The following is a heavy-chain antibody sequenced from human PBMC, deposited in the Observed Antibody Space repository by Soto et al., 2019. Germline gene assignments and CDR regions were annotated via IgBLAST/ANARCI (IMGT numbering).Heavy chain of an antibody. CDR3: ARGQSLRGYINYGMDV. CDR2: INHSGST. Sequence: SETLSLTCTVSGGSISSSGYYWGWVRQPPGKGLEWIGEINHSGSTNYNPSLKSRVTISVDTSKNQFSLKLSSVTAADTAVYYCARGQSLRGYINYGMDVWGQGTTVTVSS. V-gene: IGHV4-39*07. J-gene: IGHJ6*02. CDR1: GGSISSSGYY. D-gene: IGHD4-17*01.